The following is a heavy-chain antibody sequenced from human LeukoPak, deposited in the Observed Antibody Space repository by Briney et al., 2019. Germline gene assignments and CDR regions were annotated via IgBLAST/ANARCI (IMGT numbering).Heavy chain of an antibody. CDR1: GGSISSYY. Sequence: SETLSLACTVSGGSISSYYWSWIRQPPGKGLEWIGYIYYSGSTNYNPSLKSRVTISVDTSKNQFSLKLSSVTAADTAVYYCARGDYYYGMDVWGQGTTVTVSS. CDR2: IYYSGST. J-gene: IGHJ6*02. CDR3: ARGDYYYGMDV. V-gene: IGHV4-59*01.